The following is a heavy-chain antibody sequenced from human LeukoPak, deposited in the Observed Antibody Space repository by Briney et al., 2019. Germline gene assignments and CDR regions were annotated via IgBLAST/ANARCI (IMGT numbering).Heavy chain of an antibody. J-gene: IGHJ4*02. CDR3: AHSIAVAGSFDY. D-gene: IGHD6-19*01. CDR2: ISGSGGST. CDR1: GFTFSSYA. Sequence: GGSLRLSCAASGFTFSSYAMSWVRQAPGKGLEWVSAISGSGGSTYYAGSVKGRFTISRDNSKNTLYLQMNSLRAEDTAVYYCAHSIAVAGSFDYWGQGTLVTVSS. V-gene: IGHV3-23*01.